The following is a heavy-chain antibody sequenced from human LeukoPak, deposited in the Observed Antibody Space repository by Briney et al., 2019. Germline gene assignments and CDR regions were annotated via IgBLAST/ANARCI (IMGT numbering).Heavy chain of an antibody. CDR3: AREGLVSGFTLGQPFDH. D-gene: IGHD1-26*01. Sequence: ASVKVSCKTSGYDFTAHFLHWVRQAPGHGLEWMGRVNPNDGGTKYAQSFQGRLTLTTDTSTSTAYMELGSLRSDDTAIFFCAREGLVSGFTLGQPFDHWGQGTLVTASS. J-gene: IGHJ5*02. CDR2: VNPNDGGT. CDR1: GYDFTAHF. V-gene: IGHV1-2*06.